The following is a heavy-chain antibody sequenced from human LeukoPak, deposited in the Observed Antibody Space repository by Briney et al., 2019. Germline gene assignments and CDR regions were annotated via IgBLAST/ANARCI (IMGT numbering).Heavy chain of an antibody. CDR1: GFTFSSYD. Sequence: GGSLGLSCAASGFTFSSYDMNWVRQAPGKGLEWVSYISSSGSTIYYADSVKGRFTISRDNAKNSLYLQMNSLRAEDTAVYYCAREPPPRYCSSTSCSIYYYYYMDVWGKGTTVTISS. CDR2: ISSSGSTI. V-gene: IGHV3-48*03. D-gene: IGHD2-2*01. CDR3: AREPPPRYCSSTSCSIYYYYYMDV. J-gene: IGHJ6*03.